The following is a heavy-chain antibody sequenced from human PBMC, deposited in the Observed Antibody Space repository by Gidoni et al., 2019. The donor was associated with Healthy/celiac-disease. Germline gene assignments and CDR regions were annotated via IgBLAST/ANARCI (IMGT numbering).Heavy chain of an antibody. J-gene: IGHJ3*02. CDR1: GGTFSSYA. Sequence: QVQLVQSGAEVKKPASSVKVSCKASGGTFSSYAISWVRQAPGQGLEWMGRIIPILGIANYAQKFQGRVTITADKSTSTAYMELSSLRSEDTAVYYCARDGELGISGAFDIWGQGTMVTVSS. D-gene: IGHD7-27*01. CDR3: ARDGELGISGAFDI. CDR2: IIPILGIA. V-gene: IGHV1-69*04.